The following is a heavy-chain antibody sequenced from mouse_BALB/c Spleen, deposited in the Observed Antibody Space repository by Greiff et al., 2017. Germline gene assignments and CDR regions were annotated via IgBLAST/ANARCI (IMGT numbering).Heavy chain of an antibody. J-gene: IGHJ2*01. D-gene: IGHD2-4*01. CDR1: GYTFTSYW. Sequence: VQLQQSGTVLARPGASVKMSCKASGYTFTSYWMHWVKQRPGQGLEWIGAIYPGNSDTSYNQKFKGKAKLTAVTSTSTAYMELSSLTNEDSAVYYCTRDDYKGYFDYWGQGTTLTVSS. CDR2: IYPGNSDT. V-gene: IGHV1-5*01. CDR3: TRDDYKGYFDY.